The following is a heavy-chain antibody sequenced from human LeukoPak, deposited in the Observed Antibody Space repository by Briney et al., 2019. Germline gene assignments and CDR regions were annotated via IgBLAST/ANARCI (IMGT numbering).Heavy chain of an antibody. CDR1: GFTFSSYW. Sequence: GGSLRLSCAASGFTFSSYWMHWVRQAPGKGLVWVSRINSDGSSTSYADSVKGRFTISRDNAKNTLYLQMNSLRAEDTAVYYCARVTVSRIVGATRGAFDIWGQGTMVTVSS. V-gene: IGHV3-74*01. CDR3: ARVTVSRIVGATRGAFDI. J-gene: IGHJ3*02. D-gene: IGHD1-26*01. CDR2: INSDGSST.